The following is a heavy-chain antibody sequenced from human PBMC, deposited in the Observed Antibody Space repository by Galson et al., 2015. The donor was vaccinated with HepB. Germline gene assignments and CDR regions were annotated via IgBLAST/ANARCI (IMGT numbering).Heavy chain of an antibody. Sequence: SLRLSCAASGFTFSSYGMHWVRQAPGKGLEWVAFIRYDGSNKYYADSVKGRFTISRDNSKNTLYLQMNSLRAEDTAVYYCAKEVGITIFGVRALDYWGQGTLVTVSS. J-gene: IGHJ4*02. CDR2: IRYDGSNK. CDR3: AKEVGITIFGVRALDY. CDR1: GFTFSSYG. D-gene: IGHD3-3*01. V-gene: IGHV3-30*02.